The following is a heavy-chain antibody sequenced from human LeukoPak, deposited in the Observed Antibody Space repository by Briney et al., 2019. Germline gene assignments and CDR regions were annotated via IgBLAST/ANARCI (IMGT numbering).Heavy chain of an antibody. V-gene: IGHV3-48*03. CDR2: ISSFSSTI. CDR3: ARSPNYKGYFDS. D-gene: IGHD3-10*01. Sequence: PGGSLRLSCAASGFTFSSYEMNWVRQAPGKGLEWLSYISSFSSTIYYADSVMGRFTISRDNAKNSLYLQMNSLRAEDTAVYYCARSPNYKGYFDSWGQGTLVTVSS. J-gene: IGHJ4*02. CDR1: GFTFSSYE.